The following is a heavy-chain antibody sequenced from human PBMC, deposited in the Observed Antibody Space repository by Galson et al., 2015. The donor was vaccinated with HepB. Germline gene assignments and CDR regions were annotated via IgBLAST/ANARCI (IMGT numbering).Heavy chain of an antibody. CDR3: ARAPQLGYCSSTSCYGRRYYMDV. CDR2: INPSGGST. CDR1: GYTFTSYY. J-gene: IGHJ6*03. D-gene: IGHD2-2*01. V-gene: IGHV1-46*01. Sequence: SVKVSCKASGYTFTSYYMHWVRQAPGQGLERMGIINPSGGSTSYAQKFQGRVTMTRDTSTSTVYMELSSLRSEDTAVYYCARAPQLGYCSSTSCYGRRYYMDVWGKGTTVTVSS.